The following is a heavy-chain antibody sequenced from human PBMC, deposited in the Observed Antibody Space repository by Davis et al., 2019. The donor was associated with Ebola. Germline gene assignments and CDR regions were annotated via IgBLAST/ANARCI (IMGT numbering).Heavy chain of an antibody. CDR2: MHGDGSLK. CDR1: GISFDNSW. CDR3: ARENWAYDY. V-gene: IGHV3-7*01. D-gene: IGHD3-16*01. J-gene: IGHJ4*02. Sequence: GESLKISCVVSGISFDNSWMTWVRQAPGKGLEWVANMHGDGSLKNYVDSVKGRFTISRDNGKKSLYLEMNSLRVEDTAVYYCARENWAYDYWGQGTRVTVSS.